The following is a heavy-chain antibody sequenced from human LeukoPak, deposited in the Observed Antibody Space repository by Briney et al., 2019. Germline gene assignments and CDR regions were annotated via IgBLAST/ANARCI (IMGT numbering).Heavy chain of an antibody. V-gene: IGHV3-23*01. J-gene: IGHJ4*02. D-gene: IGHD3-10*01. Sequence: PGGSLRLSCAASGFTFSSYAMSWVRQAPGKGLEWVSAISGSGGSTYYADSVKGRFTISRDNSKNTLYLQMNSLRAEDTAVYYCARESDGSGSYYILAWGQGTLVTVSS. CDR2: ISGSGGST. CDR3: ARESDGSGSYYILA. CDR1: GFTFSSYA.